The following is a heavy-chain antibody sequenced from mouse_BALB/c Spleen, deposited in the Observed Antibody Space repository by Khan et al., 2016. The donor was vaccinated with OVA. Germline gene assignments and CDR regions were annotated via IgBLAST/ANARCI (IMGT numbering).Heavy chain of an antibody. CDR2: ISSTGST. D-gene: IGHD2-13*01. Sequence: QLEESGPGLVKPSQSLSLTCTVTGYSITSDYAWNWIRQFPGNKLEWMGYISSTGSTSYNPSLKSRISITRDTSKNQFFLHLNSVTTEDTATYYCARSLYYSDSCAMDYWGQGTSVTVSS. J-gene: IGHJ4*01. CDR3: ARSLYYSDSCAMDY. CDR1: GYSITSDYA. V-gene: IGHV3-2*02.